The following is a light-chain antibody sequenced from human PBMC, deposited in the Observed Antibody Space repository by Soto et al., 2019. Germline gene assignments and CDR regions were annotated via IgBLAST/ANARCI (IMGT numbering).Light chain of an antibody. CDR2: GAS. J-gene: IGKJ3*01. CDR1: HSVSSSY. Sequence: EIVLTQSPGTLSFSPGERATLSCRASHSVSSSYLAWYQQKPGQAPRLLIFGASSRATGVPARFSGSGSGTEFTLTINSLQSEDFAVYFCQQYDNLPLTFGPGTKVDIK. V-gene: IGKV3-20*01. CDR3: QQYDNLPLT.